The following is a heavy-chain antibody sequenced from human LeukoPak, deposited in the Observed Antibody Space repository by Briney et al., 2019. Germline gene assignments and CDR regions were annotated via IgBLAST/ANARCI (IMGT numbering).Heavy chain of an antibody. V-gene: IGHV4-34*01. CDR3: ARAYYSTSWFPH. D-gene: IGHD3-10*01. Sequence: SETLSLTCAVSGVSLSGYYWGWIRQTPGKGLEWIGEINHGGRTNYNPSLKSRVTISADTYKNQFSLELRSVTAADTAVYYCARAYYSTSWFPHWGQGALVTVSS. CDR2: INHGGRT. J-gene: IGHJ5*02. CDR1: GVSLSGYY.